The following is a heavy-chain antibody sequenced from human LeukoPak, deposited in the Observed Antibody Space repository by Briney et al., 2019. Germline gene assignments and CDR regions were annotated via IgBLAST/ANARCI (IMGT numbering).Heavy chain of an antibody. Sequence: PVGSLRLSCAASGFTFSSYWMHWVRQAPGKGLVWVSRINSDGSSTSYADSVKGRFTISRDNAKNTLYLQMNSLRAEDTAVYYCARQQHPSVDAFDIWGQGTMVTVSS. CDR3: ARQQHPSVDAFDI. D-gene: IGHD6-13*01. V-gene: IGHV3-74*01. J-gene: IGHJ3*02. CDR2: INSDGSST. CDR1: GFTFSSYW.